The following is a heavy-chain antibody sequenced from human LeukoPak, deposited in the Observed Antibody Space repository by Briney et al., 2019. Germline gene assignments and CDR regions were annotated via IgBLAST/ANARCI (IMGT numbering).Heavy chain of an antibody. J-gene: IGHJ4*02. D-gene: IGHD2-15*01. CDR2: MKPDGSEK. CDR1: GFIFSSFW. CDR3: ARDTRYSSGPGFDY. V-gene: IGHV3-7*01. Sequence: QPGGSLRLSCAASGFIFSSFWMSWVRQAPGIGLEWVANMKPDGSEKTYVDSVKGRFTISRDNAKNSLYLQMSSLTAEDTALYYCARDTRYSSGPGFDYWGQGTLVTVSS.